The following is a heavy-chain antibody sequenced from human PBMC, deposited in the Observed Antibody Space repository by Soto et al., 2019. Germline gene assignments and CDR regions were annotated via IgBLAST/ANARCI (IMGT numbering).Heavy chain of an antibody. V-gene: IGHV4-59*01. CDR2: ISYSGST. CDR1: SDSISSYY. D-gene: IGHD6-13*01. J-gene: IGHJ4*02. Sequence: SETLSLTCTDSSDSISSYYWSWIRQPPGKRLEWIGYISYSGSTDYDPSLKSRVTISGDTSKNQFSLKVSSVTAADTAVYYCARGTSWQLPFDYWGQGTLVTVSS. CDR3: ARGTSWQLPFDY.